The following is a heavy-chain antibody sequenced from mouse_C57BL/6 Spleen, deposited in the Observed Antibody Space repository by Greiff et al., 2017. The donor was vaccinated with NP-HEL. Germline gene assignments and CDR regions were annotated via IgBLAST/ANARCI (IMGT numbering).Heavy chain of an antibody. Sequence: EVQLQESGPELVKPGASVKISCKASGYSFTDYNMNWVKQSHGKSLEWIGVINPNYGTTSYNQKFKGKATLTVDKSSSTAYMQLNSLTYEDSAVXYFAISPYGSGLYWYCDFWGKGTTLTVSS. D-gene: IGHD1-1*01. CDR3: AISPYGSGLYWYCDF. J-gene: IGHJ1*03. V-gene: IGHV1-39*01. CDR1: GYSFTDYN. CDR2: INPNYGTT.